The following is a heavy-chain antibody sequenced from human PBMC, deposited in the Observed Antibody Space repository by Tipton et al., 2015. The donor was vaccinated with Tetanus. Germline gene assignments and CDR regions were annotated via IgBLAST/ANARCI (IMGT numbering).Heavy chain of an antibody. V-gene: IGHV4-34*01. Sequence: TLSLTCAVYGGSFRGYYWSWIRQPPGKGLEWIGEINHSGSTNHNPSLKSRVTISEDTSNQQLSLELSSGTAADTAVYYCARRQVGRGPFDYWGQGTLVTVSP. CDR2: INHSGST. CDR1: GGSFRGYY. CDR3: ARRQVGRGPFDY. D-gene: IGHD3-10*01. J-gene: IGHJ4*02.